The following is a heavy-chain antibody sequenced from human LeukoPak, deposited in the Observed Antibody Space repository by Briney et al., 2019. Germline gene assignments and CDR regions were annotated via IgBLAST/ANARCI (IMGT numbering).Heavy chain of an antibody. J-gene: IGHJ4*02. Sequence: SETLSLTCGVSGGSISNTNWWSWVRQPPGQGLEWIGEITLTGLSNYNPSLESRVSVSLDKSKNQLSLNLTSVTAADTAVYYCSRENGAFPPFGYWGQGTLVTVPS. V-gene: IGHV4-4*02. D-gene: IGHD2-8*01. CDR3: SRENGAFPPFGY. CDR1: GGSISNTNW. CDR2: ITLTGLS.